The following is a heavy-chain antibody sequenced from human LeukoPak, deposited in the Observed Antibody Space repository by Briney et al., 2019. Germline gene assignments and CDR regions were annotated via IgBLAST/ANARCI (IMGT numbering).Heavy chain of an antibody. CDR1: GYTFTGYY. Sequence: ASVKVSCKASGYTFTGYYMHWVRQAPGQGLEWMGWINPNSGGTNYAQKFQGWVTMTRDTSTSTAYMELSRLRSDDTAVYYCARGAVVVPAASNWFDPWGQGTLVTVSS. J-gene: IGHJ5*02. D-gene: IGHD2-2*01. CDR3: ARGAVVVPAASNWFDP. CDR2: INPNSGGT. V-gene: IGHV1-2*04.